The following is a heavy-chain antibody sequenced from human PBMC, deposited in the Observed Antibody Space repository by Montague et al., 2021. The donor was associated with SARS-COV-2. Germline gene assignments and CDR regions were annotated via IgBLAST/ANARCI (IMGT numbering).Heavy chain of an antibody. CDR3: AKGGTSSATYYRDYYYYMDV. CDR1: GFTFSTYG. Sequence: SLRLSCAASGFTFSTYGMTWVRQAPGKGLEWVSSLSGSGDHTYYADSVKGRFIISRDNSKDTLYLQMHSLRAEDTAVYYCAKGGTSSATYYRDYYYYMDVCGRGTAVAVSS. V-gene: IGHV3-23*01. J-gene: IGHJ6*03. D-gene: IGHD1-26*01. CDR2: LSGSGDHT.